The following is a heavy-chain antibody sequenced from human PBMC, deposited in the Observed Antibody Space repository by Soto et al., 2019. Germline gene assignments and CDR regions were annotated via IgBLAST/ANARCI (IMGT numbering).Heavy chain of an antibody. CDR1: GGSISSGGYY. Sequence: SETLSLTCTVSGGSISSGGYYWSWIRQHPGKGLEWIGYIYYSGSTYYNPSLKSRVTISVDTSKNQFSLKLSSVTAADTAVYYCARFGEFVQTRDGIAAAGGFDYWGQGTLVTVSS. CDR2: IYYSGST. V-gene: IGHV4-31*03. CDR3: ARFGEFVQTRDGIAAAGGFDY. D-gene: IGHD6-13*01. J-gene: IGHJ4*02.